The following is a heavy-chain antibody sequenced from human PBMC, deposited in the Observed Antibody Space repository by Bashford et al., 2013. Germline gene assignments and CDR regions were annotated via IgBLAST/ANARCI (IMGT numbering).Heavy chain of an antibody. Sequence: VRQAPGKGLEWVSTVSISGDRTYYADSVRGRFTISRDNSKNMLFLQMNSLRAEDTAVYYCAKNDAGRTTLITNWFDPWGQGTLVTVSS. V-gene: IGHV3-23*01. CDR2: VSISGDRT. J-gene: IGHJ5*02. CDR3: AKNDAGRTTLITNWFDP. D-gene: IGHD2/OR15-2a*01.